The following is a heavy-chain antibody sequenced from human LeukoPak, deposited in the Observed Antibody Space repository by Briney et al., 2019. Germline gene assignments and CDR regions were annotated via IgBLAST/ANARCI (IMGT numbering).Heavy chain of an antibody. CDR2: ISSSSSYI. D-gene: IGHD6-19*01. J-gene: IGHJ4*02. CDR3: ARVSIAVAGTGIDY. CDR1: GFTFSKYS. V-gene: IGHV3-21*01. Sequence: GGSLILSCAASGFTFSKYSMNWVRQAPGKGLEWVSSISSSSSYIYYADSVKGRFTISRDNAKNSLYLQMNSLRAEDTAVYYCARVSIAVAGTGIDYWGQGTLVTVSS.